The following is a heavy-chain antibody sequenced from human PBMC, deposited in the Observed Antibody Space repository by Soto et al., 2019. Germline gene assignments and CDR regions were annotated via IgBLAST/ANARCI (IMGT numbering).Heavy chain of an antibody. D-gene: IGHD5-12*01. CDR2: IYYSGST. V-gene: IGHV4-30-4*01. Sequence: SETLSLTCTVSGVSISSGDYYWSWIRQPPGKCLEWIGYIYYSGSTYYNPSLKSRVTISVDTSKNQFSLKLSSVTAADTAVYYCARDSRMGGYSGYDGTLDYWGQGTLVTVSS. CDR1: GVSISSGDYY. CDR3: ARDSRMGGYSGYDGTLDY. J-gene: IGHJ4*02.